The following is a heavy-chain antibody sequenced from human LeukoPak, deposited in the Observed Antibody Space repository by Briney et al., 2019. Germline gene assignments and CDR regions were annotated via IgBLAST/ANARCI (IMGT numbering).Heavy chain of an antibody. CDR3: ARDPAAAGTNY. J-gene: IGHJ4*02. CDR1: GFTFSSYG. Sequence: GGSLRLSCAASGFTFSSYGMHWVRQAPGKGLEWVAFIRYDGSNKYYADSVKGRFTISRDNSKNTLYLQMNSLRAEDTAVYYCARDPAAAGTNYWGQGNLVTVSS. CDR2: IRYDGSNK. D-gene: IGHD6-13*01. V-gene: IGHV3-30*02.